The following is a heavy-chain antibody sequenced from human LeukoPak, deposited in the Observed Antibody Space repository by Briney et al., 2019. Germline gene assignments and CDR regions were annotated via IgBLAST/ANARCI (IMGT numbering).Heavy chain of an antibody. Sequence: HPGGSLRLSCAASGFTFSSYNMNWVRQAPGKGLECVANIKEDGREKYYVDSVKGRFTISRDNAKNSLYLQMSSLRAEDTAVYYCARGGRPDYWGQGTLVTVSS. J-gene: IGHJ4*02. D-gene: IGHD3-10*01. CDR3: ARGGRPDY. CDR2: IKEDGREK. CDR1: GFTFSSYN. V-gene: IGHV3-7*01.